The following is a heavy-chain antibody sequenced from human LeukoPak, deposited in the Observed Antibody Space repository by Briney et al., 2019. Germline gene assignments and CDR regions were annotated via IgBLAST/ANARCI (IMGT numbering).Heavy chain of an antibody. CDR1: GFTFSSYC. D-gene: IGHD5-18*01. CDR2: INGDGSST. J-gene: IGHJ3*02. CDR3: AREGVLDTRGGYDI. Sequence: GGSLRLSCAASGFTFSSYCMHWVRQAPGKGLVWVSRINGDGSSTNYADSVKGRFTISRDNAKNTLYLQMNSLRAEDTAVYYCAREGVLDTRGGYDIGGQGKMATVSS. V-gene: IGHV3-74*01.